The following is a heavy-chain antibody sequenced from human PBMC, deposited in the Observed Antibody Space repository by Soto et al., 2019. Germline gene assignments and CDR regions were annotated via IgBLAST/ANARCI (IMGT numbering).Heavy chain of an antibody. Sequence: SETLSLTFAVSGGSVNSAGYSWSWIRQPPGKVLEWIGYIYHSGSTYYNPSLKSRVTISLDRSNNHFSLKLSSVTAADTAVYYCARVPIYYDSSGYYHYGTFDIYRQGTMVTASS. CDR2: IYHSGST. D-gene: IGHD3-22*01. CDR3: ARVPIYYDSSGYYHYGTFDI. V-gene: IGHV4-30-2*01. CDR1: GGSVNSAGYS. J-gene: IGHJ3*02.